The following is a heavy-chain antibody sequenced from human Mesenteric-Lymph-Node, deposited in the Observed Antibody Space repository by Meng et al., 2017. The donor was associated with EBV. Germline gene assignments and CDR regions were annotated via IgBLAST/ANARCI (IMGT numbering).Heavy chain of an antibody. J-gene: IGHJ4*02. V-gene: IGHV4-34*01. Sequence: GAVLFKPADPLSLTCAVYGGSFSGYDGSWIRRPPGKGLEWIGEINHSGSTNYNPSLKSRVTISVDTSKNQFSLKLSSVTAADTAVYYCARGEKGPIDYWGQGTLVTVPS. CDR3: ARGEKGPIDY. CDR1: GGSFSGYD. CDR2: INHSGST.